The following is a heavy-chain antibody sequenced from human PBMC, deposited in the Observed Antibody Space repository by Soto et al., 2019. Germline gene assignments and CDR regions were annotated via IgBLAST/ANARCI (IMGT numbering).Heavy chain of an antibody. CDR1: GYTFTGYY. J-gene: IGHJ4*02. CDR2: INPNFGTA. CDR3: ARGYSSGWYDY. D-gene: IGHD6-19*01. V-gene: IGHV1-69*13. Sequence: SVKVSCKASGYTFTGYYMHWVRQAPGQGLEWMGGINPNFGTANYAQKFQGRVTITADESTSTAYMELSSLRSEDTAVYYCARGYSSGWYDYWGQGTLVTVSS.